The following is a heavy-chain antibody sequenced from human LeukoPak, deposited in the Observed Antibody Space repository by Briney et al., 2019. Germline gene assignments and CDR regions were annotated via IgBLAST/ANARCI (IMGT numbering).Heavy chain of an antibody. Sequence: GASVKVSCKASGGTFSSYAISWVRQAPGQGLEWMGGIIPIFDTANYAQKFQGRVTITADESTSTAYMELSSLRSEDTAVYFCARGGDIVVVPAATAYYMDVWGKGTTVTVSS. CDR1: GGTFSSYA. V-gene: IGHV1-69*13. D-gene: IGHD2-2*01. CDR3: ARGGDIVVVPAATAYYMDV. J-gene: IGHJ6*03. CDR2: IIPIFDTA.